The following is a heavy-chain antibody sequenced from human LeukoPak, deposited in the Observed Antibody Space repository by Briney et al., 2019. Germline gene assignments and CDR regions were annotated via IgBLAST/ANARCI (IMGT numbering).Heavy chain of an antibody. D-gene: IGHD2-15*01. CDR3: ARVITVVSARMAFDY. V-gene: IGHV3-30*02. CDR1: GFTFRNYG. J-gene: IGHJ4*02. CDR2: VRYDGSIH. Sequence: EGSLRLSCIASGFTFRNYGMHWARQAPGKGLEWVASVRYDGSIHNYVDSVKGRFTISRENSKNTLFLQMDSLRTEDMAVYYCARVITVVSARMAFDYWGQGTLVAVSS.